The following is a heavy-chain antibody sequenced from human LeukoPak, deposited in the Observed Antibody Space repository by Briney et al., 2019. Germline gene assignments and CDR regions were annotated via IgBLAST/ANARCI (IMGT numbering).Heavy chain of an antibody. CDR3: AKDLRYYDFWSGLADY. CDR2: IWYDGSNK. V-gene: IGHV3-33*06. D-gene: IGHD3-3*01. J-gene: IGHJ4*02. Sequence: GGSQRLSCAASGFTFSTYGMHWVRQAPGKGLEWVALIWYDGSNKYYADSVKGRFTISRDNSKNTLYLQMNSLRAEDTAVYYCAKDLRYYDFWSGLADYWGQGTLVTVSS. CDR1: GFTFSTYG.